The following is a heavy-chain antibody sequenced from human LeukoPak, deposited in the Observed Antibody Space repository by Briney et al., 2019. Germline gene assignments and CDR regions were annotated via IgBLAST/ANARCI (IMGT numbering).Heavy chain of an antibody. D-gene: IGHD3-22*01. CDR1: GFTFSSYA. J-gene: IGHJ5*02. CDR3: AKQSSYDTQRT. Sequence: GGSLRLSCAASGFTFSSYAMSWVRQAPGKGLEWVSAISGSGGSTYYADSVKGRFTISRDNSKNTLFLQMNSLRAEDTAVYYCAKQSSYDTQRTWGQGTLVTVSS. V-gene: IGHV3-23*01. CDR2: ISGSGGST.